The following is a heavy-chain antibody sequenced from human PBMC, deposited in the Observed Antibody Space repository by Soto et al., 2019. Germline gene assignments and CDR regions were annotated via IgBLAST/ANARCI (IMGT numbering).Heavy chain of an antibody. V-gene: IGHV1-2*02. Sequence: QVQLVQSGAGVKKPGASVKVSCKAPRYIFTAYFMHWVRPAPGQGLEWMGWINPNNGATHYGLSFQGRVTMTRDTSISTAYMELSSLRSDDTAVYYCASHDPGARFDPWGQGTLVIVSS. J-gene: IGHJ5*02. D-gene: IGHD1-1*01. CDR2: INPNNGAT. CDR1: RYIFTAYF. CDR3: ASHDPGARFDP.